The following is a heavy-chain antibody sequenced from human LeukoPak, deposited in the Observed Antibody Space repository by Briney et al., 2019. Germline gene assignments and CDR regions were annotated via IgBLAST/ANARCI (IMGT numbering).Heavy chain of an antibody. Sequence: SETLSLTCTVSGGSISSISYYWGWIRQPPGTGLEWIGSTYYSGTTYYNPSLKSRVTISVDTSKNQFSLKLSSVTAADTAVYYCARDRGSSSSLDAFDIWGQGTMVTVSS. CDR3: ARDRGSSSSLDAFDI. V-gene: IGHV4-39*07. J-gene: IGHJ3*02. CDR2: TYYSGTT. CDR1: GGSISSISYY. D-gene: IGHD6-6*01.